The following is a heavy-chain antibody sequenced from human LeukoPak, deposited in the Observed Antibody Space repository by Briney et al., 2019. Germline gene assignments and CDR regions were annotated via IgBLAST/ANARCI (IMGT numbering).Heavy chain of an antibody. V-gene: IGHV3-48*04. J-gene: IGHJ6*03. CDR1: GFTFSSYG. CDR2: ISSSGSTI. D-gene: IGHD1-26*01. CDR3: AREIPGGSYYYYYYMDV. Sequence: GGSLRLSCAASGFTFSSYGMHWVRQAPGKGLEWVSYISSSGSTIYYADSVKGRFTISRDNAKNSLYLQMNSLRAEDTAVYYCAREIPGGSYYYYYYMDVWGKGTTVTVSS.